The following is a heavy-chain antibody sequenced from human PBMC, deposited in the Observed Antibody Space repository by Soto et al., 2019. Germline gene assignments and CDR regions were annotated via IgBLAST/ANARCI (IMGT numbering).Heavy chain of an antibody. Sequence: QLQLQESGSGLVKPSQTLSLTCAVSGGSISSGGYSWSWIRQPPGKGLEWIGYIYHSGSTYYNPSLKSRVTISVDRSKNQFSLKLSSVTAADTAVYYCARNIDYYDSSGYFDYWGQGTLVTVSS. V-gene: IGHV4-30-2*01. CDR3: ARNIDYYDSSGYFDY. J-gene: IGHJ4*02. CDR1: GGSISSGGYS. D-gene: IGHD3-22*01. CDR2: IYHSGST.